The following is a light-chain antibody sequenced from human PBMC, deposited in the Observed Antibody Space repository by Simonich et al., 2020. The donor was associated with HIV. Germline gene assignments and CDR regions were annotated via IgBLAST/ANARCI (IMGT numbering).Light chain of an antibody. V-gene: IGLV3-1*01. J-gene: IGLJ3*02. Sequence: SYELTQPPSVSVSPGQTASITCSGDKLGDKYASWYQQKPGQSPVLVIYQDSKRPSGIPERVSGSNSGNTATLTISGTQAMDEADYYCQAWDSSSWVFGGGTKLTVL. CDR3: QAWDSSSWV. CDR2: QDS. CDR1: KLGDKY.